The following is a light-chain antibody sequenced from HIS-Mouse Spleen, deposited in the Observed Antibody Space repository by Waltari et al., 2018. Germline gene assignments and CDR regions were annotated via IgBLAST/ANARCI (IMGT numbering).Light chain of an antibody. CDR1: QGISSY. J-gene: IGKJ2*01. CDR2: AAS. Sequence: AIRMTQSPSSLSASTGDRVTITCRASQGISSYLAWYQQTPGKAPKLLIYAASTLQSGVPSRFSGSGSGTDFTLTISCLQSEDFATYYCQQYYSYHTFGQGTKLEIK. V-gene: IGKV1-8*01. CDR3: QQYYSYHT.